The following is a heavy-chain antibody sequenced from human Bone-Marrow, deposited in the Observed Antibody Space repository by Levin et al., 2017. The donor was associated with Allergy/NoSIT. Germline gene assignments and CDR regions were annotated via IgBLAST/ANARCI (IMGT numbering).Heavy chain of an antibody. D-gene: IGHD3-10*01. Sequence: GGSLRLSCAASGFTFSRYAMHWVRQAPGKGLEWVAATWSDGNIKTYADSVKGRFTISSDNSNNTLYLQMNSLRAEDTAVYYCAREFFSGTEFDYWSQGALVTVSS. J-gene: IGHJ4*02. CDR2: TWSDGNIK. V-gene: IGHV3-33*01. CDR3: AREFFSGTEFDY. CDR1: GFTFSRYA.